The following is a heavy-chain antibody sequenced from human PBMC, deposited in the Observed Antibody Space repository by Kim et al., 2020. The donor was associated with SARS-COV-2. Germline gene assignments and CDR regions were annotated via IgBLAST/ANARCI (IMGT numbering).Heavy chain of an antibody. CDR3: AKDRSRVAVKGGDY. J-gene: IGHJ4*02. V-gene: IGHV3-23*01. D-gene: IGHD3-3*01. Sequence: DSVKVRFTTSRDNSKNPLYLQMNSLRAEDTAVYYCAKDRSRVAVKGGDYWGQGTLVTVSS.